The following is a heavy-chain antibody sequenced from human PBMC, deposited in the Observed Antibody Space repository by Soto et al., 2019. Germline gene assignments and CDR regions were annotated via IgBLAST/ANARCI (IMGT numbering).Heavy chain of an antibody. J-gene: IGHJ4*02. V-gene: IGHV3-74*01. CDR1: GFTFSSYW. CDR2: INSDGSST. Sequence: EVQLVESGGGLVQPGGSLRLSCAASGFTFSSYWMHWVRQAPGKGLVWVSRINSDGSSTSYADSVKGRFTISRDNAKNTLYLQMNSLRAEDAAVYYCAVAVAGPTAIGYWGQGTLVTVSS. D-gene: IGHD6-19*01. CDR3: AVAVAGPTAIGY.